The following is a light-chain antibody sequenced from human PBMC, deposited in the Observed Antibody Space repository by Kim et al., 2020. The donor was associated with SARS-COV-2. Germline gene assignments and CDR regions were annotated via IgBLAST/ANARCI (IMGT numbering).Light chain of an antibody. Sequence: QSVLTQPASVSGSPGQSITISCSGSSSDVGGYNYVSWYQQHQGKAPKLIIYDVGTRPSGVSYRFSGSKSGNTASLTISGLQTEDEADYYCSSNTTSTTRVFGGGTQLTVL. CDR3: SSNTTSTTRV. J-gene: IGLJ3*02. CDR2: DVG. V-gene: IGLV2-14*03. CDR1: SSDVGGYNY.